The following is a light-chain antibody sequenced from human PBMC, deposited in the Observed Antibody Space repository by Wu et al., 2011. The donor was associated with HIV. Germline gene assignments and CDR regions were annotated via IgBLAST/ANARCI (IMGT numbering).Light chain of an antibody. CDR3: QQYGGSRRS. J-gene: IGKJ2*03. CDR2: DTS. Sequence: EIVLTQSPATLSLSPGERATLSCRASQSVSSYLAWYQQKPGQAPRLLIYDTSRRASGTPDRLSGSGSGADFTLTISRLEPEDSAVYYCQQYGGSRRSFGQGTKLEIK. V-gene: IGKV3-20*01. CDR1: QSVSSY.